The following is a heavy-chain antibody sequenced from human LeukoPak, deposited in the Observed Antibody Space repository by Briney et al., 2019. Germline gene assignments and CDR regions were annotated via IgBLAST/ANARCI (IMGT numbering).Heavy chain of an antibody. D-gene: IGHD1-26*01. CDR2: ISVYNGNT. J-gene: IGHJ4*02. CDR3: ARTLDSGTYDTFDY. V-gene: IGHV1-18*01. CDR1: CYTFISYG. Sequence: ASVEVSCKASCYTFISYGITWVRQAPGQGLEWMGWISVYNGNTNYAQKVQGRVTMTTDTSTSTAYMELRSLRSDDTAMYYCARTLDSGTYDTFDYWGQGTLVTVSS.